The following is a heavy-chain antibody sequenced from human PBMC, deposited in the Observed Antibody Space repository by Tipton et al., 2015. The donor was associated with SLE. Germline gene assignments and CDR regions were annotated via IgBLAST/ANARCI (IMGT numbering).Heavy chain of an antibody. J-gene: IGHJ4*02. Sequence: TLSLTCSVSGGSIRTYYWSWFRQHPGKGLEWIGYIYHSGSTYYNPSLNSRVTISVDTSNNQFSLKLSSVTAADTAVYYCARDRKLTGDGLDYWGQGTLVTVSS. CDR3: ARDRKLTGDGLDY. CDR2: IYHSGST. V-gene: IGHV4-31*03. D-gene: IGHD7-27*01. CDR1: GGSIRTYY.